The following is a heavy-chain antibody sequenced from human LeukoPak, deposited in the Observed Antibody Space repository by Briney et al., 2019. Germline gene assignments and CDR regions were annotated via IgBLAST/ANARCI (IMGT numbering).Heavy chain of an antibody. V-gene: IGHV4-4*07. D-gene: IGHD3-10*01. J-gene: IGHJ5*02. Sequence: SETLSLTCTVSGGSISSYYWSWIRQPAGKGLEWIGRIYTSGSTNYNPSLKSRVTISVDTSKNQFSLKLSSVTAADTAVYYCARAGPYYYGSGSYWMASANWFDPWGQGTLVTVSS. CDR1: GGSISSYY. CDR2: IYTSGST. CDR3: ARAGPYYYGSGSYWMASANWFDP.